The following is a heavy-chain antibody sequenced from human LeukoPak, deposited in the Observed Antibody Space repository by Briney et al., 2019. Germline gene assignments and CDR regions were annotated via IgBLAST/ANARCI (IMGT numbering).Heavy chain of an antibody. CDR3: ARQPIYEAYFDF. CDR1: GFPCDRYW. CDR2: IKHDGSEK. V-gene: IGHV3-7*01. D-gene: IGHD3-16*01. Sequence: GGSLRLSCVASGFPCDRYWMSWVRQAPGKGLKGVANIKHDGSEKNFVDSVKGRFTISRDNAENSLFLQMNSLRADDTAVYFCARQPIYEAYFDFWGQGTLVTVSS. J-gene: IGHJ4*02.